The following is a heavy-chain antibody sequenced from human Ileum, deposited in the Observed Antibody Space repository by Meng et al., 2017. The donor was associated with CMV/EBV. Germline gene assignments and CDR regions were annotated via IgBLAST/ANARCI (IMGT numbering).Heavy chain of an antibody. CDR2: IRYDGNDQ. V-gene: IGHV3-30*02. Sequence: SGFTFSIYSMHWVRQTPVKGLEWVAFIRYDGNDQRYVDSVKGRFTISRDNSKDMVYLEMSSLRPEDTAVYYCAKDFYSDFLGEVFDYWGQGTLVTVSS. D-gene: IGHD2-15*01. CDR3: AKDFYSDFLGEVFDY. J-gene: IGHJ4*02. CDR1: GFTFSIYS.